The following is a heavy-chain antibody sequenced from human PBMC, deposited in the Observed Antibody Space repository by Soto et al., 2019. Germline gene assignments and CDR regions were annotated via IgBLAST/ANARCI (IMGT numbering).Heavy chain of an antibody. J-gene: IGHJ4*01. D-gene: IGHD4-17*01. CDR1: GGSISSGGYY. CDR2: IYYSGST. Sequence: QVQLQESGPGLVKPSQTLSLTCTVSGGSISSGGYYWRWIRQHPGKGLAWSGYIYYSGSTYYNPSLTSRVTISIDTSKNKFSLKLSSVTAADTAVYYCATAYSDYHLFDYRGHGTLVTVSS. V-gene: IGHV4-31*03. CDR3: ATAYSDYHLFDY.